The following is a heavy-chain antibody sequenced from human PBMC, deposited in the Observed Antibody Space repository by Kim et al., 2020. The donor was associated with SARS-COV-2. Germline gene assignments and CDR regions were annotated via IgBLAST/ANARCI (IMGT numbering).Heavy chain of an antibody. CDR2: INHSGST. J-gene: IGHJ4*02. D-gene: IGHD1-26*01. CDR3: ARGGEISGSYSRGRYYFDY. Sequence: SETLSLTCAVYGGSFSGYYWSWIRQPPGKGLEWIGEINHSGSTNYNPSLKSRVTISVDTSKNQFSLKLSSVTAADTAVYYCARGGEISGSYSRGRYYFDYWGQGTLVTVSS. CDR1: GGSFSGYY. V-gene: IGHV4-34*01.